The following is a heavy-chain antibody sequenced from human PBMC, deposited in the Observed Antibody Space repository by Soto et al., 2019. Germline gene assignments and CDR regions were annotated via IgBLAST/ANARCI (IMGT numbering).Heavy chain of an antibody. J-gene: IGHJ4*02. CDR3: ARGIATIPALQGDAPGNSYFDS. V-gene: IGHV4-34*02. CDR1: GGSFSGHY. D-gene: IGHD2-21*01. CDR2: INDAGSA. Sequence: QVQLQQWGAGLLKPSDTLSVTCAVYGGSFSGHYWSWVRQPPGRGLEWIGDINDAGSANRNPSLKSRVTISVDTSKNQFSLKLNSVTAADTAVYYCARGIATIPALQGDAPGNSYFDSWSLGTLVTVSS.